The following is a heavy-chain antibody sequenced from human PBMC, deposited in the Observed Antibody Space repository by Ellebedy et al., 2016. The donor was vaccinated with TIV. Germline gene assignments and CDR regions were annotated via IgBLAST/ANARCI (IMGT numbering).Heavy chain of an antibody. CDR3: ARQHPGEASAINY. Sequence: GESLKISXKVSGYSFTNYWIGWVRQMPGKGLEWVGIIYPGDSDTRYSPSFQGQVTISVDKSIDTAYLQWNRLKASDTAMYYCARQHPGEASAINYWGQGTLVTVSS. J-gene: IGHJ4*02. V-gene: IGHV5-51*01. D-gene: IGHD2-21*01. CDR2: IYPGDSDT. CDR1: GYSFTNYW.